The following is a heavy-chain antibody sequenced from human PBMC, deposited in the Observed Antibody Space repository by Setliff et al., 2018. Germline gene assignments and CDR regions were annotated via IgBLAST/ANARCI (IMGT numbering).Heavy chain of an antibody. CDR1: GGSISSHY. J-gene: IGHJ5*02. D-gene: IGHD1-7*01. CDR2: IYYRGST. V-gene: IGHV4-59*08. CDR3: ARGGYNWNYNNWFDP. Sequence: PSETLSLTCTVSGGSISSHYWSWIQQPPGKGLEWIGYIYYRGSTNYNPSLKSRVTISVDTSKNQFSLKLTSVTAADTAVYYCARGGYNWNYNNWFDPWGQGTLVTVSS.